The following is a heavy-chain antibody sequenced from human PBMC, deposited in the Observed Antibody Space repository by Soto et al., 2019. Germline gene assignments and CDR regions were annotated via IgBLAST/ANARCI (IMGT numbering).Heavy chain of an antibody. V-gene: IGHV1-3*01. J-gene: IGHJ4*02. CDR1: GYTFTSYA. D-gene: IGHD3-3*01. CDR2: INAGNGNT. Sequence: ASVKVSCKASGYTFTSYAMHWVRQAPGQRLEWMGWINAGNGNTKYSQKFQGRVTITRDTSASTAYMELSSLRSEDTAVYYCASYAGDFWRGYRPLDYWGQGTLVTVSS. CDR3: ASYAGDFWRGYRPLDY.